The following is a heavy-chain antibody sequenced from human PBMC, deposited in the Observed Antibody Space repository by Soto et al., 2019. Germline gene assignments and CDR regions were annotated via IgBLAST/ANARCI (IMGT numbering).Heavy chain of an antibody. CDR3: ARPSGSYGDYAWSLKY. CDR2: ISAYSGDT. CDR1: GYPFTGYS. Sequence: QIQLVQSGAEVKKPGASVKVSCKASGYPFTGYSVGWVRQAPGQGPEWMGWISAYSGDTYYAQRFQYRLTMTTEASASKDYMDLRSLRSDDTAVYYCARPSGSYGDYAWSLKYWGQGTLVTVAS. D-gene: IGHD4-17*01. V-gene: IGHV1-18*01. J-gene: IGHJ4*02.